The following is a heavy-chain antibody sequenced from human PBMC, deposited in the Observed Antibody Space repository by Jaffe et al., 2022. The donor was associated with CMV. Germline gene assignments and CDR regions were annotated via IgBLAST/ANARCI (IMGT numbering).Heavy chain of an antibody. Sequence: QVQLQQWGAGLLKPSETLSLTCAVYGGSFSGYYWSWIRQPPGKGLEWIGEINHSGSTNYNPSLKSRVTISVDTSKNQFSLKLSSVTAADTAVYYCARGIRNEVVPAAIYYYYYMDVWGKGTTVTVSS. CDR3: ARGIRNEVVPAAIYYYYYMDV. CDR2: INHSGST. J-gene: IGHJ6*03. D-gene: IGHD2-2*01. CDR1: GGSFSGYY. V-gene: IGHV4-34*01.